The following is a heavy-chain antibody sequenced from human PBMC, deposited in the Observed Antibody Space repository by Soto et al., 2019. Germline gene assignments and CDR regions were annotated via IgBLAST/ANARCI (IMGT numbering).Heavy chain of an antibody. CDR3: AKDKQLPLGFHGMDV. J-gene: IGHJ6*02. D-gene: IGHD3-10*01. V-gene: IGHV3-30*18. Sequence: GGSLRLSCAASGFTFSSYGMHWVRQAPGKGLEWVAVISYDGSNKYYADSVKGRFTISRDNSKNTLYLQMNSLRAEDTAVYYCAKDKQLPLGFHGMDVWGQGTTVTVSS. CDR1: GFTFSSYG. CDR2: ISYDGSNK.